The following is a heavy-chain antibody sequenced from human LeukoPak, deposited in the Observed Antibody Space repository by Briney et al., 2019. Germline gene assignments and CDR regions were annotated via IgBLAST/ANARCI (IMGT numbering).Heavy chain of an antibody. CDR2: IWYDGSNK. V-gene: IGHV3-33*08. CDR1: GFTFSSYG. D-gene: IGHD3-16*01. J-gene: IGHJ4*02. Sequence: GGALRLSCAASGFTFSSYGMHWVRQAPGKGLEWVAVIWYDGSNKYYADSVKGRFTISRDNSKSTMYLQMNSLRGEGTAVYYWRGGDSSVDYWGQGTLVTVSS. CDR3: RGGDSSVDY.